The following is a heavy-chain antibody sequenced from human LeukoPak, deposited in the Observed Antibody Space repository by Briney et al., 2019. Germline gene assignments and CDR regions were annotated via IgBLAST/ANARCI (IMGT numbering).Heavy chain of an antibody. CDR3: ARGGMFGYCSSTSCYDYYGMDV. CDR1: GYTFTSYG. V-gene: IGHV1-18*01. CDR2: IGAYNGNT. J-gene: IGHJ6*02. Sequence: GASVKVSCKASGYTFTSYGISWVRQAPGQGLEWMGWIGAYNGNTNYAQKLQGRVTMTTDTSTSTAYMELRSLRSDDTAVYYCARGGMFGYCSSTSCYDYYGMDVWGQGTTVTVSS. D-gene: IGHD2-2*03.